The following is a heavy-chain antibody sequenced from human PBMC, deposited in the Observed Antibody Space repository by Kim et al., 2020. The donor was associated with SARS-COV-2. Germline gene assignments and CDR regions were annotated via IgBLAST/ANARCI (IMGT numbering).Heavy chain of an antibody. Sequence: SETLSLTCAVYGGSFSGYYWSWIRQPPGKGLEWIGEINHSGSTNYNPSLKSRVTISVDTSKNQFSLKLSSVTAADTAVYYCARGFALNYYDSSGYFLQLLPVHWFDPWGQGTLVTVSS. CDR2: INHSGST. J-gene: IGHJ5*02. D-gene: IGHD3-22*01. CDR1: GGSFSGYY. CDR3: ARGFALNYYDSSGYFLQLLPVHWFDP. V-gene: IGHV4-34*01.